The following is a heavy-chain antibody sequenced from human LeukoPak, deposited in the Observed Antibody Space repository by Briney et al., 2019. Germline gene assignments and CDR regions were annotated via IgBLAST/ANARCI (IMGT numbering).Heavy chain of an antibody. CDR1: GGSITSGGYY. Sequence: SQTLSLTCTVSGGSITSGGYYWSWIRQLPGKGLEWIGYIYYSGTTSYNPSLKSRLTISLDTSENQFSLKLSSVTAADTAVYYCARGSTGDKSNNWGQGTLVTVSS. V-gene: IGHV4-31*03. CDR3: ARGSTGDKSNN. J-gene: IGHJ4*02. D-gene: IGHD7-27*01. CDR2: IYYSGTT.